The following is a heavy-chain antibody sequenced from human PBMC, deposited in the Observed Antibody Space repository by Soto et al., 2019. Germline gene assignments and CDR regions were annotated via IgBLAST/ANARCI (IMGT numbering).Heavy chain of an antibody. J-gene: IGHJ3*02. V-gene: IGHV3-23*01. Sequence: GGSRRLSCAASGVTFSSYAMIVFRRAPGKGLEWVAAISGSGGRTYYADSLKGRVTISRDNSKTTLYLQMNSLRAEDKAVYYCAKSPQGGGDYGHAFDIWGQGTIVTVSS. CDR3: AKSPQGGGDYGHAFDI. CDR2: ISGSGGRT. D-gene: IGHD4-17*01. CDR1: GVTFSSYA.